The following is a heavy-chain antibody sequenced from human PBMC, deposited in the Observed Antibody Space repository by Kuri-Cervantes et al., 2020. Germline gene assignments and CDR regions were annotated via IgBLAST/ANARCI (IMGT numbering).Heavy chain of an antibody. Sequence: GSLRLSCTVSGGSISRYYWSWIRQPAGKGLEWIGRIYTSGCTNYNPSLKSRVTMSVDTSKNQFSLKLSSLTAADTAVYYCARDNGWELLPGYFDYWGQGTLVTVSS. CDR3: ARDNGWELLPGYFDY. CDR1: GGSISRYY. V-gene: IGHV4-4*07. J-gene: IGHJ4*02. D-gene: IGHD2-15*01. CDR2: IYTSGCT.